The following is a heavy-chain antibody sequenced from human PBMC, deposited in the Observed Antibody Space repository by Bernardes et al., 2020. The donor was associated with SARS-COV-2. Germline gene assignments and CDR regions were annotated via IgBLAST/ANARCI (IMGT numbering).Heavy chain of an antibody. CDR3: ARGDGRRYNWNDRGANWFDP. Sequence: GESLKISCKGSGYSFTSYWIGWVRQMPGKGLEWMGIIYPGDSDTRYSPSFQGQVTISADKSISTAYLQWSSLKASDTAMYYCARGDGRRYNWNDRGANWFDPWGQGTLVTVSS. CDR1: GYSFTSYW. CDR2: IYPGDSDT. D-gene: IGHD1-1*01. V-gene: IGHV5-51*01. J-gene: IGHJ5*02.